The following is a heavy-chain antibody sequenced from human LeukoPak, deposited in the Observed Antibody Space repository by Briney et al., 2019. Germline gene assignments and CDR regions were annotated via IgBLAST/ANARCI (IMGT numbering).Heavy chain of an antibody. CDR2: ISAYNGNT. CDR1: GYTFTSYG. CDR3: ARVSSMIVVNPIYY. Sequence: ASVKVSCKASGYTFTSYGISLVRQAPGQGLEWMGWISAYNGNTNYAQKLQGRVTMTTDTSTSTAYMELRSLRSDDTAVYYCARVSSMIVVNPIYYWGQGTLVTVSS. J-gene: IGHJ4*02. V-gene: IGHV1-18*01. D-gene: IGHD3-22*01.